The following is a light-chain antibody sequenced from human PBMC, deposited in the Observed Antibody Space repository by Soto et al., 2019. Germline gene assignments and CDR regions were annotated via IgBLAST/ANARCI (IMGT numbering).Light chain of an antibody. CDR1: QSVSSTY. V-gene: IGKV3-20*01. CDR2: RAS. CDR3: QQYDTSPIT. J-gene: IGKJ4*01. Sequence: GERATLSCRASQSVSSTYLAWYQQRPGQAPRLLIYRASSRATGIPDRFSGSGSGTDFTLTISRLEPEDFAMYYCQQYDTSPITFGGGTKVDIK.